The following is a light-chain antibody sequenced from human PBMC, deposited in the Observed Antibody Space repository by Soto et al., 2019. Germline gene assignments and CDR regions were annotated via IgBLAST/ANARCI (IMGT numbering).Light chain of an antibody. CDR1: QSLLHITGETF. CDR3: MKSAQLPPT. J-gene: IGKJ5*01. CDR2: EVS. V-gene: IGKV2D-29*02. Sequence: DVVMTQTPLSLSVAPGHPASISCKSSQSLLHITGETFLFWYLQKTGQSPQIXIYEVSTRVSGVPDRFSGSGSGTDLKLEISRVETDDVGIYYCMKSAQLPPTCGQGTRLEIK.